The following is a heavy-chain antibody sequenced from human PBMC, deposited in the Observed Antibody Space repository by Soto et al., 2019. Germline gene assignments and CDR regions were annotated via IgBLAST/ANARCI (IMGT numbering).Heavy chain of an antibody. J-gene: IGHJ4*02. CDR3: AIYGATTALDY. CDR1: GYTFTSYG. V-gene: IGHV1-18*01. D-gene: IGHD1-26*01. CDR2: ISAYNGNT. Sequence: QVQLVQSGTEVKKPGASVKVSCKASGYTFTSYGISWVRQAPGQGLEWMGWISAYNGNTYYAQTLKGRVTMTTDTPTTTAYMELRSLSSDDTAVYYGAIYGATTALDYWGQGTLVTVSS.